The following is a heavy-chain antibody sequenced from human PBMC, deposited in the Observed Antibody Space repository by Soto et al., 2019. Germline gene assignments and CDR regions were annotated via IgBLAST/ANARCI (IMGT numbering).Heavy chain of an antibody. CDR2: ISHTSSAI. CDR1: GFTLTGYE. Sequence: PGGSVRLSCAASGFTLTGYEMNWVRQAPGKGLEWVPYISHTSSAIYYADSVRGRFTISRDNAKNTVSLQLNSLRAEDTAVYFCARGGLIGSWPATYYYYDYWGQGTQVTVSS. CDR3: ARGGLIGSWPATYYYYDY. D-gene: IGHD3-16*01. V-gene: IGHV3-48*03. J-gene: IGHJ4*02.